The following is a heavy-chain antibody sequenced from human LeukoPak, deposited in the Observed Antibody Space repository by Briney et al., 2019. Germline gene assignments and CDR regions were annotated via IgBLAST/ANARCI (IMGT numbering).Heavy chain of an antibody. Sequence: GGSLGPSCAASGFTVRSNYMSWVRQAPGKGLEWVSLIFNDGSTYYADSVKARFTISRDNSMDTLYLQMNSLRVEDTAVYYCARDPGGDNAYWGQGTLVTVSS. CDR2: IFNDGST. V-gene: IGHV3-66*01. D-gene: IGHD4-17*01. CDR3: ARDPGGDNAY. J-gene: IGHJ4*02. CDR1: GFTVRSNY.